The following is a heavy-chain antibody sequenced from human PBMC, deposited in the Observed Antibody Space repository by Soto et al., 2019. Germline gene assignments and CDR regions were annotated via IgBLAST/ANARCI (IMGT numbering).Heavy chain of an antibody. D-gene: IGHD2-21*02. CDR3: AKTMRMVTRRVSTNYYGMDV. Sequence: QVQLVESGGGVVQPGRSLRLSCAASGFTFSSYGMHWVRQAPGKGLEWVAVISYDGSNKYYADSVKGRFTISRDNSKNTLYLQVNSLRAEDTVVYYCAKTMRMVTRRVSTNYYGMDVWGQGTTVTVSS. CDR2: ISYDGSNK. CDR1: GFTFSSYG. J-gene: IGHJ6*02. V-gene: IGHV3-30*18.